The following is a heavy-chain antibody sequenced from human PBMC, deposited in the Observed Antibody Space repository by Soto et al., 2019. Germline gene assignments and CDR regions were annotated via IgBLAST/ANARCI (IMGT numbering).Heavy chain of an antibody. Sequence: QVQLVQSGAEVKKPGASVKVSCKASGYTFTSYDINWVRQATGQGLEWMGWMNPNSGNTGYAQKFQGRVTMTRNTSISTAYMELSSLRSEDTAVYYCAIRVGLELINWFDPWGQGTLVTVSS. CDR2: MNPNSGNT. CDR1: GYTFTSYD. D-gene: IGHD1-7*01. V-gene: IGHV1-8*01. J-gene: IGHJ5*02. CDR3: AIRVGLELINWFDP.